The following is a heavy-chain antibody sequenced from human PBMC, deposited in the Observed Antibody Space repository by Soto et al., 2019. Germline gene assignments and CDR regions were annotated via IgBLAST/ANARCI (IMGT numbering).Heavy chain of an antibody. CDR1: GGTFSSYA. Sequence: SVKVSCKASGGTFSSYAISWVRQAPGQGLEWMGGIIPIFGTANYAQKFQGRVTITADEPTSTAYMELSSLRSEDTAVYYCARENCGGDCYEGSGDYWGQGTLVTVSP. D-gene: IGHD2-21*02. CDR2: IIPIFGTA. V-gene: IGHV1-69*13. J-gene: IGHJ4*02. CDR3: ARENCGGDCYEGSGDY.